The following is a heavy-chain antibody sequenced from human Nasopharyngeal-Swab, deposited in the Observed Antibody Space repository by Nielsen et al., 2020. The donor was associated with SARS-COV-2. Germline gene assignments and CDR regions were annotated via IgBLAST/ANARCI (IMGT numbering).Heavy chain of an antibody. CDR3: ARPTGGVAYYDSSGYPSYFDY. CDR1: GYSFTSYW. Sequence: GESLKISCKGSGYSFTSYWNGWGRQMPGKGLEWMGIIYPSDSDTRYSPSFQGQVTISADKSISTAYLQWSSLKASDTAMYYCARPTGGVAYYDSSGYPSYFDYWGQGTLVTVSS. J-gene: IGHJ4*02. CDR2: IYPSDSDT. V-gene: IGHV5-51*01. D-gene: IGHD3-22*01.